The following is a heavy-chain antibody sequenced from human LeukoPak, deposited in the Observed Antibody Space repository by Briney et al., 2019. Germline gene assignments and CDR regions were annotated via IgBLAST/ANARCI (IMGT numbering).Heavy chain of an antibody. Sequence: GESLEISCKGSAVHFTSPWIGWVRQMPGKGLEWMGLIFAGDSYAIYSASLQGQVTISADKSIRTAYLQWSSLKASDTAMYYCARRRDLYSGSYYPFDYWGQGSLVTDSS. CDR2: IFAGDSYA. J-gene: IGHJ4*02. CDR3: ARRRDLYSGSYYPFDY. D-gene: IGHD1-26*01. V-gene: IGHV5-51*01. CDR1: AVHFTSPW.